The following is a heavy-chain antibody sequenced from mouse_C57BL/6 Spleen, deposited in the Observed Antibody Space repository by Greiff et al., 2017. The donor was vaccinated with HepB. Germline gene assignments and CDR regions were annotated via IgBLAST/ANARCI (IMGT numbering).Heavy chain of an antibody. V-gene: IGHV1-52*01. CDR1: GYTFTSYW. J-gene: IGHJ3*01. D-gene: IGHD2-3*01. CDR3: ARGDGYLAWFAY. Sequence: VQLQQPGAELVRPGSSVKLSCKASGYTFTSYWMHWVKQRPIQGLEWIGNIDPSDSETHYNQKFKDKATLTVDKSSSTAYMQLSSLTSEDSAVYYCARGDGYLAWFAYWGQGTLVTVSA. CDR2: IDPSDSET.